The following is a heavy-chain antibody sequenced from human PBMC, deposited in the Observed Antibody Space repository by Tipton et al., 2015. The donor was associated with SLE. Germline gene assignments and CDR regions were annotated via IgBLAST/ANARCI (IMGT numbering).Heavy chain of an antibody. CDR2: ISDSGDST. J-gene: IGHJ6*02. CDR3: AKGTGQGGHYYYYVMDV. V-gene: IGHV3-23*01. Sequence: GSLRLSCAASGFTFSSYAMNWVRQAPGKGLEWVSVISDSGDSTYYADSVKGRFTISRDNSKNTLYLQMNSLRVEDTAIYYCAKGTGQGGHYYYYVMDVWGQGTTVTVSS. CDR1: GFTFSSYA. D-gene: IGHD3-16*01.